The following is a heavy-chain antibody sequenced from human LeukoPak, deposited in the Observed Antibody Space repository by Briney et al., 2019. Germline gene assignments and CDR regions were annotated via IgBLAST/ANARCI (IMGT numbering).Heavy chain of an antibody. J-gene: IGHJ4*02. V-gene: IGHV4-59*01. CDR2: IYYSGST. Sequence: PSETLSLTCTVSGGSISSYYWSWIRQPPGKGLEWIGYIYYSGSTNYNPSLKSRVTISVDSSKNQFSLKLSSVTAADTAVYYCARSSSGFSLHDYWGQGTLVTVSS. D-gene: IGHD6-19*01. CDR1: GGSISSYY. CDR3: ARSSSGFSLHDY.